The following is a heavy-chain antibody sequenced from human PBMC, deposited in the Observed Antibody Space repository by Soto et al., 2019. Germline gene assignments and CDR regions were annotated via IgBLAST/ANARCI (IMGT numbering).Heavy chain of an antibody. CDR3: ASHTSHTTMNFDY. CDR2: IYYSGST. Sequence: SETLSLTCTVSSGSITSYYWSWIRQPPGKGLEWIGNIYYSGSTIYSPSLWSRVTISVDTSKNQFSLKLSSVTAADTAMYYCASHTSHTTMNFDYWGQGTLVTVSS. V-gene: IGHV4-59*01. D-gene: IGHD2-2*02. CDR1: SGSITSYY. J-gene: IGHJ4*02.